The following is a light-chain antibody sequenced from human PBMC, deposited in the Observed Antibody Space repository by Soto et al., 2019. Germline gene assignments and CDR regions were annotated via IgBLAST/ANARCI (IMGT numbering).Light chain of an antibody. Sequence: EIVLTQSPGTLSLSPGERATLSCRASQSVSSSYLAWYQQKPGQAPRLLIYGASSRATGIPDRFSGSGSGTDFTLTISRLEPEDFAVYYCQQYGDLLRTFDQGTQVEVK. CDR2: GAS. CDR3: QQYGDLLRT. CDR1: QSVSSSY. V-gene: IGKV3-20*01. J-gene: IGKJ1*01.